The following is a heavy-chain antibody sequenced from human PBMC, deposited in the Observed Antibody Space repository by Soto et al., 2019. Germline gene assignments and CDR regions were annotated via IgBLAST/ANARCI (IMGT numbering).Heavy chain of an antibody. D-gene: IGHD3-9*01. J-gene: IGHJ3*02. CDR1: GYTFTGYY. Sequence: ASVKVFCKASGYTFTGYYMHWVRQAPGQGLEWMGWINPNSGGTNYAQKFQGWVTMTRDTSISTAYMELSRLRSDDTAVYYCARLNYDILTGSRQTDAFDIWGQGTMVTVSS. V-gene: IGHV1-2*04. CDR3: ARLNYDILTGSRQTDAFDI. CDR2: INPNSGGT.